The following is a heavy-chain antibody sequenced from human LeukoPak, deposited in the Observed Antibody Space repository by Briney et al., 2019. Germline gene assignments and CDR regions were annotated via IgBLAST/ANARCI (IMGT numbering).Heavy chain of an antibody. Sequence: AGGSLRLSCAASGFTFSSYAMSWVRQAPGKGLEWVSAISGGGVSTYYADSVKGRFTISRDNSKNTLYLQMNSLRAEDTAVYYCAKYWRYAIYYYYMDVWGKGTTVTVSS. D-gene: IGHD2-8*01. V-gene: IGHV3-23*01. J-gene: IGHJ6*03. CDR2: ISGGGVST. CDR3: AKYWRYAIYYYYMDV. CDR1: GFTFSSYA.